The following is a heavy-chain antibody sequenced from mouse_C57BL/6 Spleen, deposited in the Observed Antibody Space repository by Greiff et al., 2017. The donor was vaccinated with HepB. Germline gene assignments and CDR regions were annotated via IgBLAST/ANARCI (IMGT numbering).Heavy chain of an antibody. CDR1: GYTFTTYP. V-gene: IGHV1-47*01. J-gene: IGHJ1*03. CDR3: ALYGNYGYFDV. CDR2: FHPYNDDT. D-gene: IGHD2-1*01. Sequence: QVQLQRSGAELVKPGASVKMSCKASGYTFTTYPIEWMKQNHGKSLEWIGNFHPYNDDTKYNEKFKGKAKLTVEKSSSTVYLELSRLTSDDSAVYYCALYGNYGYFDVWGTGTTVTVSS.